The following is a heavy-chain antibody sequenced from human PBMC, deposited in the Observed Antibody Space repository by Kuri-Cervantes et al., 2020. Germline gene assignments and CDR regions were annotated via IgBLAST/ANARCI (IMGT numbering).Heavy chain of an antibody. V-gene: IGHV4-39*01. CDR2: IYYSGST. Sequence: SETLSLTCTVSGGSISSSSYYWGWIRQPPGKGLEWIGNIYYSGSTYYNPSLKSRVTISVDTSKNQFSLKLSSVTAADTAVYYCARHRPYSSSLDYWGQGTLVTVSS. CDR3: ARHRPYSSSLDY. CDR1: GGSISSSSYY. J-gene: IGHJ4*02. D-gene: IGHD6-13*01.